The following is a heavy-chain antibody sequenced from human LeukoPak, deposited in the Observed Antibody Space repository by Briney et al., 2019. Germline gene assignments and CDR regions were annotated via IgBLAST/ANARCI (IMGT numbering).Heavy chain of an antibody. Sequence: SESLSLTCTVSGGSISSYYWSWIRQPPGKGLEWIGYIYYSGSTNYNPSLKSRVTISVDTSKNPFSLKLSSVTAADTAVYYCARVEASRRYYDYVWGSYRLYYLDYWGQGTLVTDS. J-gene: IGHJ4*02. D-gene: IGHD3-16*02. V-gene: IGHV4-59*01. CDR3: ARVEASRRYYDYVWGSYRLYYLDY. CDR2: IYYSGST. CDR1: GGSISSYY.